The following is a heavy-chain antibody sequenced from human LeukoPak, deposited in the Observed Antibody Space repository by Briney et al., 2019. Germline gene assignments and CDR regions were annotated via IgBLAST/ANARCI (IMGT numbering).Heavy chain of an antibody. V-gene: IGHV4-59*01. Sequence: SETLSLTCTVSGGSISSYYWSWIRQPPGRGLEWIGYIYYSGSTNYNPSLKSRVTISVDTSKNQFSLKLSSVTAADTAVYYCARGHSRRTYYFDYWGQGTLVTVSS. D-gene: IGHD6-13*01. CDR3: ARGHSRRTYYFDY. CDR2: IYYSGST. CDR1: GGSISSYY. J-gene: IGHJ4*02.